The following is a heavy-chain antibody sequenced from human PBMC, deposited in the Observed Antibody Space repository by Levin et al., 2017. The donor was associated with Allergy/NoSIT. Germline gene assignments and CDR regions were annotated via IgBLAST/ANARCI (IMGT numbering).Heavy chain of an antibody. D-gene: IGHD2-21*01. CDR2: TYYRSTWFN. J-gene: IGHJ5*02. CDR1: GDSFSSNSAA. V-gene: IGHV6-1*01. Sequence: SETLSLTCAISGDSFSSNSAAWNWIRQSPSRGLEWLGRTYYRSTWFNDYALSVKSRIMFNANTAQNQFSLHLNSVTPADTSVYNWVRWDGMIENWFDPWGQGTLVTVSS. CDR3: VRWDGMIENWFDP.